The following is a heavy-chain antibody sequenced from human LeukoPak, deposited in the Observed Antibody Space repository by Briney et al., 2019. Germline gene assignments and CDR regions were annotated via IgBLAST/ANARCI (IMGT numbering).Heavy chain of an antibody. CDR2: TYYRSKWFH. J-gene: IGHJ5*02. Sequence: PSQTLSLTCAISGDSVSSNIAAWNWIRQSPSRGLEWLGRTYYRSKWFHDYAESVKSRIIINPDTSKNQFSLQLNSVTPEDTAVYYCARAVAAVPMVPTGWFEPWGQGTLVTVSS. CDR3: ARAVAAVPMVPTGWFEP. V-gene: IGHV6-1*01. CDR1: GDSVSSNIAA. D-gene: IGHD4/OR15-4a*01.